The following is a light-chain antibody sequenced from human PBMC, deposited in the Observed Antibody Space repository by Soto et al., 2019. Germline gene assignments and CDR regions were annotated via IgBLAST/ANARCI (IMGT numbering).Light chain of an antibody. CDR2: DVS. CDR1: SSDVGGYNY. CDR3: SSYTSSSTRV. J-gene: IGLJ2*01. Sequence: QSALTQPASVSGSPGQSISISWTGTSSDVGGYNYVSWYQQYPGKAPKLMIYDVSNRPSGVSNRFSGSKSGNTASLTISGLQAEDEADYYCSSYTSSSTRVFGGGTKLTVL. V-gene: IGLV2-14*01.